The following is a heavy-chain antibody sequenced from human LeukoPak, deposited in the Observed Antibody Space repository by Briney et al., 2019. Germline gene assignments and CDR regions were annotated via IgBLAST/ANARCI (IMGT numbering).Heavy chain of an antibody. CDR2: ISAYNGNT. CDR3: ARERDYYDSSGYPNLDAFDI. D-gene: IGHD3-22*01. CDR1: GYTFTSYG. Sequence: GASVKVSCKASGYTFTSYGISWVRQAPGRGLEWMGWISAYNGNTNYAQKLQGRVTMTTDTSTSTAYMELRSLRSDDTAVYYCARERDYYDSSGYPNLDAFDIWGQGTMVTVSS. J-gene: IGHJ3*02. V-gene: IGHV1-18*01.